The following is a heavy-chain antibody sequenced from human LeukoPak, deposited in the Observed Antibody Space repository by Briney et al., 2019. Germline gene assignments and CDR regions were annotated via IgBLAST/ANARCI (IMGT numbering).Heavy chain of an antibody. J-gene: IGHJ4*02. CDR3: ARDLIAAAGTAPDY. Sequence: GRSLRLSCAASGFTFSSYAMHWVRQAPGKGLEWVAVISYDGSNKNYADSVKGRFTISRDNSKNTLYLQMNSLRAEDTAVYYCARDLIAAAGTAPDYWGQGTLVTVSS. CDR1: GFTFSSYA. D-gene: IGHD6-13*01. CDR2: ISYDGSNK. V-gene: IGHV3-30*04.